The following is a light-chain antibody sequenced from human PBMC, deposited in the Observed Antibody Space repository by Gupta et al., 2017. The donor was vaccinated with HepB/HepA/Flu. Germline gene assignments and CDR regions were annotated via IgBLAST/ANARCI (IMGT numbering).Light chain of an antibody. V-gene: IGKV3-11*01. CDR2: DAS. CDR1: QSVSSY. CDR3: QQRSNWPWT. J-gene: IGKJ1*01. Sequence: EIVLTQSPATLSWSQGERATLSYRASQSVSSYLAWYQQKPGQAPRLLIYDASNRATGIPARFSGSGSGTDFTLTISSLEPEDFAVYYCQQRSNWPWTFGQGTKVEIK.